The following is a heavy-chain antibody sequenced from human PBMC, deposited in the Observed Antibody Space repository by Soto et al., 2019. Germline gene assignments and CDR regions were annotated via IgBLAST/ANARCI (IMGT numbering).Heavy chain of an antibody. J-gene: IGHJ3*02. CDR3: ARDATFGTKGGSFDI. CDR1: GFTFSSSA. Sequence: QPGGSLRLSCAASGFTFSSSAMSWVRQAPGKGLEWVSAISGSGGSTYYADSVKGRFTISRDNSENTLYLQMNSLRVEDTAVYYCARDATFGTKGGSFDIWGQGTLVTVSS. CDR2: ISGSGGST. V-gene: IGHV3-23*01. D-gene: IGHD3-16*01.